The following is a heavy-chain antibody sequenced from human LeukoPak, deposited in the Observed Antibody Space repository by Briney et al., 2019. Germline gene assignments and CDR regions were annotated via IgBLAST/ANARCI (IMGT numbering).Heavy chain of an antibody. CDR1: GFTFSSYW. J-gene: IGHJ3*02. Sequence: GRSLRLSCAASGFTFSSYWMSWVRQAPGKGLEWVANIKQDGSEKYYVDSVKGRFTISRDNAKNSLYLQMNSLRAEDTAVYYCARVQDIVVVPAAPWGAFDIWGQGTMVTVSS. CDR3: ARVQDIVVVPAAPWGAFDI. D-gene: IGHD2-2*01. V-gene: IGHV3-7*01. CDR2: IKQDGSEK.